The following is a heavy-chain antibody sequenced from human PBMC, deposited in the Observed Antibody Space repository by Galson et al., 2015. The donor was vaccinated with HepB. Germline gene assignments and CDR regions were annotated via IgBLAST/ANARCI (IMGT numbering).Heavy chain of an antibody. J-gene: IGHJ5*02. CDR3: ARDRGYCSGGSCYSSWFDP. CDR2: INPNSGGT. V-gene: IGHV1-2*04. D-gene: IGHD2-15*01. CDR1: GYTFTGYY. Sequence: SVKVSCKASGYTFTGYYMHWVRQAPGQGLEWMGWINPNSGGTNYAQKFQGWVTMTRDTSISTAYMELSRLRSDDTAVYYCARDRGYCSGGSCYSSWFDPWGQGTLVTVSS.